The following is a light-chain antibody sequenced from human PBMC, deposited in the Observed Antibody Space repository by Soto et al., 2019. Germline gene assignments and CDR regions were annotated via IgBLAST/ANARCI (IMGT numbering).Light chain of an antibody. V-gene: IGKV1-5*01. Sequence: DIQMTESPSTLSGSVGDTVTITCPATESISIWLAWYQHKPGRAHKLLIYDASILESGVTSSFSGSGSGTDLTLPISSLQPDDFATYYCQQYNSYRTFGQATKVAIK. CDR1: ESISIW. CDR3: QQYNSYRT. J-gene: IGKJ1*01. CDR2: DAS.